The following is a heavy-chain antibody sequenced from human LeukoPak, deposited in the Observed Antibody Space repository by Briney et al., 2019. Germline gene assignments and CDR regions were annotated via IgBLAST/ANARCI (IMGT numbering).Heavy chain of an antibody. D-gene: IGHD3-3*01. CDR1: GGTFSSYA. Sequence: GSSVKVSCKASGGTFSSYAISWVRQAPGQGLEWMGGIIPIFGTANYAQKFQGRVTITADESTSTAYMELSSLRSEDTAVYYCARGRSFDRAYDHFDYWGQGTLVTVSS. J-gene: IGHJ4*02. CDR2: IIPIFGTA. V-gene: IGHV1-69*01. CDR3: ARGRSFDRAYDHFDY.